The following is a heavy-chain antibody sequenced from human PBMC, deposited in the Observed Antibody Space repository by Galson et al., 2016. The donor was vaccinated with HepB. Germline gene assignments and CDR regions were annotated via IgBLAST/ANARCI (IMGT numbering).Heavy chain of an antibody. CDR3: ARLILTDGLHAFDI. CDR1: GFIFRSFA. Sequence: SLRLSCAVSGFIFRSFAMHWVRQAPGKGLEWVSFISFYGGSNTNYADSVKGRFTISRDNAKNSLFLQMNSLTAEDTAVYYCARLILTDGLHAFDIWGQGTKVTVSS. CDR2: ISFYGGSNT. J-gene: IGHJ3*02. D-gene: IGHD3-9*01. V-gene: IGHV3-48*03.